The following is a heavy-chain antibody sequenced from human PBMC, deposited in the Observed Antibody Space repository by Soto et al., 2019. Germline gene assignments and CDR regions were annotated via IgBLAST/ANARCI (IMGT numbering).Heavy chain of an antibody. V-gene: IGHV4-30-4*08. D-gene: IGHD4-17*01. CDR3: ARAPITVSASGFDY. Sequence: SETLSLTCSVSGGSIRSAFYYWSWIRQPPGQGLEWLGYIYYTGNTYYTPSLKSRLTISMDTSKSRLSLNLTSVTAADTAVYYCARAPITVSASGFDYWGQGALVTVSS. CDR2: IYYTGNT. CDR1: GGSIRSAFYY. J-gene: IGHJ4*02.